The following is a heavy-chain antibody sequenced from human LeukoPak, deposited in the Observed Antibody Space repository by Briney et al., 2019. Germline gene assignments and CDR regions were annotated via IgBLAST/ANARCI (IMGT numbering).Heavy chain of an antibody. D-gene: IGHD3-22*01. CDR1: GGSISSSSYY. CDR3: ARDAPHYDSSGYYLFDY. CDR2: IYYSGST. V-gene: IGHV4-39*07. Sequence: SETLSLTCTVSGGSISSSSYYWGWIRQPPGKGLEWIGSIYYSGSTYYNPSLKSRVTISVDTSKNQFSLKLSSVTAADTAVYYCARDAPHYDSSGYYLFDYWGQGTLVTVSS. J-gene: IGHJ4*02.